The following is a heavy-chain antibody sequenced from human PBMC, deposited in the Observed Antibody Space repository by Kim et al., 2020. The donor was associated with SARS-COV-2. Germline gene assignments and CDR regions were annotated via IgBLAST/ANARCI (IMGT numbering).Heavy chain of an antibody. D-gene: IGHD3-10*01. V-gene: IGHV3-30*07. Sequence: AAPGKARFTISRDKSKNTLYLKMNSLRAEDTAVYYCARAYQLRGVRPIDYWGQGTLVTVSS. CDR3: ARAYQLRGVRPIDY. J-gene: IGHJ4*02.